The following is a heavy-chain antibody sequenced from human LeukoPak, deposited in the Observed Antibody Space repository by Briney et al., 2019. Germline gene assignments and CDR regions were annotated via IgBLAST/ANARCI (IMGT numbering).Heavy chain of an antibody. CDR3: ARAPPHPHRYYYDSSGYYRVLDY. CDR1: GYTFTSYG. Sequence: GASVKVSCKASGYTFTSYGISWVRQAPGQGLEWMGWISAYNGNTNYAQKLQGRVTMTTDTSTSTAYMELRSLRSDDTAVYYCARAPPHPHRYYYDSSGYYRVLDYWGQGTLVTVSS. V-gene: IGHV1-18*01. CDR2: ISAYNGNT. D-gene: IGHD3-22*01. J-gene: IGHJ4*02.